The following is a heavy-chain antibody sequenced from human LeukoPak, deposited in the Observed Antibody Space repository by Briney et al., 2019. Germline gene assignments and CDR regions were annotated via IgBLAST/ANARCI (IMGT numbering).Heavy chain of an antibody. CDR1: GFTFSDYY. D-gene: IGHD6-13*01. V-gene: IGHV3-11*04. Sequence: GGSLRLSCAASGFTFSDYYMSWIRQAPGKGLEWVSYISSSGSTIYYADSVKGRFTISRDNAKNSLYLQMNSLRAEDTAVYYCASEYSSSWYEAFDIWGQGTMVTVSS. CDR2: ISSSGSTI. CDR3: ASEYSSSWYEAFDI. J-gene: IGHJ3*02.